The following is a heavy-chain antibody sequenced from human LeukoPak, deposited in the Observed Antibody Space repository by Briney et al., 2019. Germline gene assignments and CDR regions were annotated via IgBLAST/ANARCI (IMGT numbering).Heavy chain of an antibody. Sequence: SETLSLTCAVSGYSINSGYYWGWIRQPPGKGLEWIGSIYHSGNTYYNPSLKSRVTISVDTSKNQFSLKLNSVTAADTAVYYCAGRSSYSSSVWFDPWGQGTLVTVSS. CDR3: AGRSSYSSSVWFDP. D-gene: IGHD6-6*01. CDR1: GYSINSGYY. CDR2: IYHSGNT. J-gene: IGHJ5*02. V-gene: IGHV4-38-2*01.